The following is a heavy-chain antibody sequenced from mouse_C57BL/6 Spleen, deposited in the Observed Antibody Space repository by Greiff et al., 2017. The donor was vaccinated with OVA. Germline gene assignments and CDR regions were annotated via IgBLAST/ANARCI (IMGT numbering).Heavy chain of an antibody. Sequence: VQLQQPGAELVKPGASVKISCKVSGYTFTSYWITWVKKWPGQGLEWIGMIHPNSGSTNYTEKFKSKATLTVDKYTSKAYMQLSILASEGSAIYNCARSDYDYSWFAYWGKGTLVTVSA. V-gene: IGHV1-64*01. CDR3: ARSDYDYSWFAY. CDR1: GYTFTSYW. J-gene: IGHJ3*01. CDR2: IHPNSGST. D-gene: IGHD2-4*01.